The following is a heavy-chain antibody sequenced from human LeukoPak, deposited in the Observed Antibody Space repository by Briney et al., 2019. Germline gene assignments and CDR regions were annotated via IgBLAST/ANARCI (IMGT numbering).Heavy chain of an antibody. Sequence: SETLSLTCTVSGGSISSYYWSWIRQPPGKGLKWTGYIYYSGSTNYNPSLKSRVTISVDTSKNQFSLKLSSVTAADTAVYYCARGEAGYCSSTSCYASYFDYWGQGTLVTVSS. CDR2: IYYSGST. CDR3: ARGEAGYCSSTSCYASYFDY. J-gene: IGHJ4*02. V-gene: IGHV4-59*01. D-gene: IGHD2-2*01. CDR1: GGSISSYY.